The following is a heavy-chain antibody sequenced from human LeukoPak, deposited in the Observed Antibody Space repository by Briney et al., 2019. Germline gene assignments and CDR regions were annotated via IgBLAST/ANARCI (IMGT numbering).Heavy chain of an antibody. CDR3: ARGQNVLRYFDWLEIHVAFYI. CDR2: INHSGST. CDR1: GGSFSGYY. J-gene: IGHJ3*02. D-gene: IGHD3-9*01. Sequence: SETLSLTCAVYGGSFSGYYWSWIRQPPGKGLEWIGEINHSGSTNYNPSLKSRVTISVDTSKNQFSLKLSSVTAADAAVYYCARGQNVLRYFDWLEIHVAFYIWGQRTMVTVSS. V-gene: IGHV4-34*01.